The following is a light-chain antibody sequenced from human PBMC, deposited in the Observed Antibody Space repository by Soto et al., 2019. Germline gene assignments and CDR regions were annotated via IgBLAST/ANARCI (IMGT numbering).Light chain of an antibody. J-gene: IGKJ2*01. Sequence: IQLTQSPSSLSASVGDRVTITCRASQAISSYLVWFQQKPGKAPKVLIYDASTLQSGVPLRFSGSGSGTEFTLTISSLQPEDFATYYCQELYSYPYTFGQGTKLEIK. CDR3: QELYSYPYT. CDR2: DAS. V-gene: IGKV1-9*01. CDR1: QAISSY.